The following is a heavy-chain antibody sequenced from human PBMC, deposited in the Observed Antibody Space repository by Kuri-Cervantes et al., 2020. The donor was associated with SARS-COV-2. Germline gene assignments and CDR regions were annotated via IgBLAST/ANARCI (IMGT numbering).Heavy chain of an antibody. CDR2: IDPTDSHT. D-gene: IGHD6-19*01. CDR1: GYSFTSYW. V-gene: IGHV5-10-1*01. J-gene: IGHJ5*02. CDR3: ARRVAGLKMFDL. Sequence: GESLKISCMASGYSFTSYWITWVRQMPGEGLEWTGRIDPTDSHTYYSPSFQGHVTFSTDKTIATAYLRWSSLKASDTAMYFCARRVAGLKMFDLWGQGTPVTVSS.